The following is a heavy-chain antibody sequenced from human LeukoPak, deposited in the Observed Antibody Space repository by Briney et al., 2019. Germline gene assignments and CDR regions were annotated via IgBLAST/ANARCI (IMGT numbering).Heavy chain of an antibody. CDR2: INPNSGGT. J-gene: IGHJ6*03. D-gene: IGHD5-24*01. Sequence: GASVKVSCKASGYTFTGYYMHWVRQAPGQGLEWMGWINPNSGGTNYAQKFQGRVTMTRDTSISTAYMELSRLRPDDTAVYYCARGRGDGYYYYYMDVWGKGTTVTVSS. CDR3: ARGRGDGYYYYYMDV. V-gene: IGHV1-2*02. CDR1: GYTFTGYY.